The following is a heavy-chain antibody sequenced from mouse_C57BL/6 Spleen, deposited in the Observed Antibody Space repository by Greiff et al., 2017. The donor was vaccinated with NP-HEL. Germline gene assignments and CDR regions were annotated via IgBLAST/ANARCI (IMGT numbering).Heavy chain of an antibody. V-gene: IGHV1-74*01. J-gene: IGHJ1*03. Sequence: QVQLQQPGAELVKPGASVKVSCKASGYTYTSYWMHWVKQRPGQGLEWIGRIHPSDSDTNYNQKFKGKATLTVDTSSSTAYMQLSSLTSEDSAVYYCAVRGDGNYAGYWYFDGWGTGTTVTASS. CDR1: GYTYTSYW. D-gene: IGHD2-1*01. CDR3: AVRGDGNYAGYWYFDG. CDR2: IHPSDSDT.